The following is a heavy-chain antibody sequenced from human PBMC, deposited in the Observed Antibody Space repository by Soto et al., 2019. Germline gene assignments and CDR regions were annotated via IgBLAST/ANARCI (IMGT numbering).Heavy chain of an antibody. CDR1: GASINDYF. V-gene: IGHV4-59*01. D-gene: IGHD1-26*01. Sequence: QVQLQESGPGLVKPSETLSLTCTVSGASINDYFWSWIRQPPGKGLEWIGYIFYSGSPNYNPSLKGRVTMSIDTSKNPFSLKVSSVTAADSAVYYCARASSGRFPRVYYYYGMDVWGQGTTVTVSS. CDR3: ARASSGRFPRVYYYYGMDV. J-gene: IGHJ6*02. CDR2: IFYSGSP.